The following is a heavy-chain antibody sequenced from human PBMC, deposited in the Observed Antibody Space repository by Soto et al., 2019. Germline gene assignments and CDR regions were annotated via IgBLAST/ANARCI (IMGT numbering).Heavy chain of an antibody. CDR1: GGSISSSSYY. J-gene: IGHJ5*02. CDR3: SGRYYGSGSPISDGLWFDP. CDR2: IYYSGST. V-gene: IGHV4-39*07. D-gene: IGHD3-10*01. Sequence: PSETLSLTCTVSGGSISSSSYYWGWIRQPPGKGLEWIGSIYYSGSTNYNPSLKSRVTISVDTSKNQFSLKLSSVTAADTAVYYCSGRYYGSGSPISDGLWFDPWGQGTLVTVSS.